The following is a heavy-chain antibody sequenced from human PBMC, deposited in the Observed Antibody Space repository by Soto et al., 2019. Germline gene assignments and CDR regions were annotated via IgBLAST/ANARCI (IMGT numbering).Heavy chain of an antibody. J-gene: IGHJ4*02. CDR2: INHSGST. Sequence: SETLSLTCAVYGGSFSGYYWRWIRQPPGKGLEWIGEINHSGSTNYNPSLKSRVTISVDTSKNQFSLKLSSVTAADTAVYYCARLPRGYSGTLDYWGQGTLVTVS. CDR3: ARLPRGYSGTLDY. CDR1: GGSFSGYY. D-gene: IGHD5-12*01. V-gene: IGHV4-34*01.